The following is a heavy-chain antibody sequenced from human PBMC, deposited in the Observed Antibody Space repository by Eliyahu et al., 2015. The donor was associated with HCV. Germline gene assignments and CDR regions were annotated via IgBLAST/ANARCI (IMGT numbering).Heavy chain of an antibody. CDR2: INPSGGTT. V-gene: IGHV1-46*01. J-gene: IGHJ5*02. CDR1: GYTFSTYY. D-gene: IGHD2-15*01. CDR3: ARDKSGVLDT. Sequence: QVQLVQSGAEVKXPGASVKVSCKTSGYTFSTYYVHWVRQAPGQGLQWMGIINPSGGTTKYAQDVLGRVTLTSDTSTSTVYMEVTSLRSEDTAVYYCARDKSGVLDTWGQGTPVTVSS.